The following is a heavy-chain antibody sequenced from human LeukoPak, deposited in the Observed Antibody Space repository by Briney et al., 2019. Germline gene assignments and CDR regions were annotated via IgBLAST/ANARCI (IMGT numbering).Heavy chain of an antibody. Sequence: ASVKVSCKASGYTFTSYDINWVRQATGQGLEWMGWMNPNSGNTGYAQKFQGRVTMTTDTSTNTAYMELRSLRSDDTAVYYCARVTGYVIEDNFDYWGQGTLVTVSS. V-gene: IGHV1-8*02. CDR2: MNPNSGNT. CDR3: ARVTGYVIEDNFDY. J-gene: IGHJ4*02. CDR1: GYTFTSYD. D-gene: IGHD2-15*01.